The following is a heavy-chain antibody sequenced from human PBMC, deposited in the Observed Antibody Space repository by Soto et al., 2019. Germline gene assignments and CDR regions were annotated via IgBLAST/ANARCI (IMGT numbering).Heavy chain of an antibody. D-gene: IGHD6-6*01. V-gene: IGHV5-10-1*01. CDR3: ARRWSSSSNYYFDY. CDR2: IDPSDSYT. J-gene: IGHJ4*02. Sequence: GESLKISCKGSGFTFANYWINWVRQMPGKGLEWMGRIDPSDSYTNYSPSFQGHVTISTDKSISTAYLQWSSLKASDTAMYYCARRWSSSSNYYFDYWGQGTLVTVSS. CDR1: GFTFANYW.